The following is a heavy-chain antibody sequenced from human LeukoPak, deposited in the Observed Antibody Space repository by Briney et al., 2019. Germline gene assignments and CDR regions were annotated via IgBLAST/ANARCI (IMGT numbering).Heavy chain of an antibody. CDR3: AKYRTGPPYGLDV. J-gene: IGHJ6*02. V-gene: IGHV3-23*01. CDR2: ISGSGGST. D-gene: IGHD1-26*01. Sequence: GGSLRLSCAASGFTFSSYWMHWVRQAPGKGLVWVSGISGSGGSTWYADSVKGRFTISRDNSKNTLYLQMNRLRAEDTATYYCAKYRTGPPYGLDVWGQGTTVTVSS. CDR1: GFTFSSYW.